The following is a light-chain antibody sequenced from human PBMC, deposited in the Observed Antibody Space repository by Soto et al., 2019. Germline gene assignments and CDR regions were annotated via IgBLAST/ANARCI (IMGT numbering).Light chain of an antibody. Sequence: EIVLTQSPGTLSLSPGQRATLSCRASQSVSSSYLAWYQQKPGQAPRLLIYGASSRATGIPNRFSGSGSGTDFTLTISRLEPEDCAVYYCQQCGKSLTVGGGTKVEIK. CDR2: GAS. CDR1: QSVSSSY. J-gene: IGKJ4*01. CDR3: QQCGKSLT. V-gene: IGKV3-20*01.